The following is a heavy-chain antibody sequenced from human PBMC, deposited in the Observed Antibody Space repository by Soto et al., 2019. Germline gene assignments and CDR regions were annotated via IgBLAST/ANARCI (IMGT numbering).Heavy chain of an antibody. J-gene: IGHJ4*02. D-gene: IGHD6-13*01. CDR1: GFTFSSYW. CDR2: IKQDGSEK. Sequence: GGSLRLSCAASGFTFSSYWMSWVRQAPGKGLEWVANIKQDGSEKYYVDSVKGRFTISRDNAKNSLYLQMNSLRAEDTAVYYCARDSLPTLGIAAAVDYWGQGTLVTVSS. V-gene: IGHV3-7*03. CDR3: ARDSLPTLGIAAAVDY.